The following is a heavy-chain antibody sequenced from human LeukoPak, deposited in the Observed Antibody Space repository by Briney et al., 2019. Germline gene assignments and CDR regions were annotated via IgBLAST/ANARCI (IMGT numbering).Heavy chain of an antibody. CDR2: IYHSGST. V-gene: IGHV4-34*01. J-gene: IGHJ4*02. CDR3: AAQTTVGHFDY. CDR1: GGSFSGYY. D-gene: IGHD4-23*01. Sequence: SETLSLTCAVYGGSFSGYYWSWIRQPPGKGLEWIGSIYHSGSTYYNPSLKSRVTISVDTSKNQFSLKLSSVTAADTAVYYCAAQTTVGHFDYWGQGTLVTVSS.